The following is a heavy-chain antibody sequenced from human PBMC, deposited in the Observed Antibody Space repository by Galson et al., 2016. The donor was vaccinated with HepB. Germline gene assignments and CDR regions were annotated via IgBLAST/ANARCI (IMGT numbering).Heavy chain of an antibody. D-gene: IGHD1-26*01. CDR2: IIPIFGTP. J-gene: IGHJ4*02. Sequence: SVKVSCKASGGTFSNYAINWVRQAPGQGLEWMGGIIPIFGTPNYAQKFQGRVTITADKSTSTAYMELSSMRSEDTAVYYCAKSGSKWELLLTWGQGTLVTVSS. CDR3: AKSGSKWELLLT. V-gene: IGHV1-69*06. CDR1: GGTFSNYA.